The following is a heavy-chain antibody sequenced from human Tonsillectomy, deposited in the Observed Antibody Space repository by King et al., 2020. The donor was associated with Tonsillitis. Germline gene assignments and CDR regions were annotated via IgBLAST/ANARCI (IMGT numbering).Heavy chain of an antibody. CDR2: IKQDGSEK. D-gene: IGHD6-13*01. Sequence: VQLVESGGDLVQPGGSLRLSCAASGFTFSSYWMSWVRQAPGKGLEWVANIKQDGSEKYYVVSLKGRFTISRDNAKNSLYLQMNSLRAEDTAVYYCTRGSAGYSSSWYNYWGQGTLVTVSS. J-gene: IGHJ4*02. CDR3: TRGSAGYSSSWYNY. CDR1: GFTFSSYW. V-gene: IGHV3-7*04.